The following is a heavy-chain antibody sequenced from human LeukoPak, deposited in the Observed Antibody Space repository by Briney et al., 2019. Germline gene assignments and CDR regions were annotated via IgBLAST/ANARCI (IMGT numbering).Heavy chain of an antibody. J-gene: IGHJ6*02. D-gene: IGHD1-26*01. CDR3: ARGRSNYYGMDV. V-gene: IGHV4-59*01. CDR2: IYYNGNT. CDR1: DGSINSYY. Sequence: PSETLSLTCSVSDGSINSYYWNWIRRPPGKGLEWIGYIYYNGNTNYSPFLKSRVTMSVDTSKNLFSLKVSSVTAADTAVYYCARGRSNYYGMDVWGQGTTVTVSS.